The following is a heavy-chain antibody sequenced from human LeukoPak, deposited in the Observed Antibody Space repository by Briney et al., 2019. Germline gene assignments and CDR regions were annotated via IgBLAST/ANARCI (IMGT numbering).Heavy chain of an antibody. D-gene: IGHD6-13*01. J-gene: IGHJ3*02. CDR2: IKSDGSST. CDR1: GFTFSSYW. Sequence: GGSLRLSCAASGFTFSSYWMHWVRQAPGKGLVWVSCIKSDGSSTSYADSVKGRFTISRDNAKNTLYLQMNSLRAEDMALYYCTKDKRRSADDAFDIWGQGTVVIVSS. CDR3: TKDKRRSADDAFDI. V-gene: IGHV3-74*01.